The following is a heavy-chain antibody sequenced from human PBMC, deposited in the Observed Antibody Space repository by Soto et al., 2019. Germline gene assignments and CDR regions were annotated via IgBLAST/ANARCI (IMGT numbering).Heavy chain of an antibody. CDR1: GFTLSDHY. D-gene: IGHD3-22*01. Sequence: PGGCVRLSXAACGFTLSDHYIDWVRQAPGKGLEWVGRSRDKAQGYSTAYAASVKGRFTISRDDSKNTLYLQMNSLKTDDTAVYYCSYDSSRGDYWGLGTLVTVSS. CDR2: SRDKAQGYST. V-gene: IGHV3-72*01. J-gene: IGHJ4*02. CDR3: SYDSSRGDY.